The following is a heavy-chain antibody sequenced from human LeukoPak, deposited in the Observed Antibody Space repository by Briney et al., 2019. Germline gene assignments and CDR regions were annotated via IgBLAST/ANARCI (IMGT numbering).Heavy chain of an antibody. CDR3: ARGSIAAGWYYFDY. Sequence: SGTLSLTCAASGGSISSSNWWSWVRQPPGKGLEWIGEIYHSGSTNYNPSLKSRVTISVDKSKNQFSLKLSSVTAADTAVYYCARGSIAAGWYYFDYWGQGTLVTVSS. J-gene: IGHJ4*02. V-gene: IGHV4-4*02. CDR1: GGSISSSNW. CDR2: IYHSGST. D-gene: IGHD6-13*01.